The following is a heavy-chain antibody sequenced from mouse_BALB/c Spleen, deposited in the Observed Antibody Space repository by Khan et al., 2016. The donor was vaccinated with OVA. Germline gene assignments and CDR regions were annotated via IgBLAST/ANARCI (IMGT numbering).Heavy chain of an antibody. Sequence: QVRLQQSGAELVRPGASVKLSCKTSGYIFTSYWIHWVKQRSGQGLEWIARIYPGTDNTYYNEKFKDKATLTADKSSSTAYLQLSSLKSEDSDVYGCAREDALDHFDHWGQGTSVTV. CDR1: GYIFTSYW. CDR2: IYPGTDNT. J-gene: IGHJ2*03. V-gene: IGHV1S132*01. CDR3: AREDALDHFDH.